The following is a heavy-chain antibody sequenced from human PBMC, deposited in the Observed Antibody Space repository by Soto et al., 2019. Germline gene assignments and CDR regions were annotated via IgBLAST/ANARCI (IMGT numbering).Heavy chain of an antibody. V-gene: IGHV4-59*01. D-gene: IGHD7-27*01. CDR2: VYYSASTNYKPPL. CDR3: ARRWGSNFDY. Sequence: SETLSLTCTVSGGPISSYYWSWIRQPPGKGLEWIGYVYYSASTNYKPPLNYNPSLKSRVTISLDTSKNQYSLRLSSVTTADTAVYYCARRWGSNFDYWGQGTLVTVSS. J-gene: IGHJ4*02. CDR1: GGPISSYY.